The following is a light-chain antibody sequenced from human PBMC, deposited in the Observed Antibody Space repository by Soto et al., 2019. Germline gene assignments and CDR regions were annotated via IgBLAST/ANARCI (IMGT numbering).Light chain of an antibody. CDR3: QQDNSYWT. CDR1: QSISSW. V-gene: IGKV1-5*03. CDR2: TAS. J-gene: IGKJ1*01. Sequence: DIQMTQSPSTLSSSVGDRVTITCRASQSISSWLAWYQQKPGKAPQLLLYTASSLESGVQSRFSGSGSGTDFTLTISSLPPDDFATYYCQQDNSYWTFGQGTKVEIK.